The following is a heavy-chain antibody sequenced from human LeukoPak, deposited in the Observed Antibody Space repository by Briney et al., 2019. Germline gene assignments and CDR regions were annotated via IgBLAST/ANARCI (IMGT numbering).Heavy chain of an antibody. D-gene: IGHD1-14*01. CDR2: IYWDDDK. J-gene: IGHJ4*02. CDR3: AHRRGGYNWNHGDFDY. V-gene: IGHV2-5*02. CDR1: GFSLSTGGVG. Sequence: SGPTLLKPTATLTLTCTFSGFSLSTGGVGVGWIRQSPGKALEWLSLIYWDDDKRYRPSLKSRVTITKDTSKSQVVLIMINMDPVDTATYYCAHRRGGYNWNHGDFDYWGQGTLVTASS.